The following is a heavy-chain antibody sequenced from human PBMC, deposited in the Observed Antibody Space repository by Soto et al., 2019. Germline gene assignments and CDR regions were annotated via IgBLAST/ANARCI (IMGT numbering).Heavy chain of an antibody. J-gene: IGHJ2*01. CDR2: VIPVLTMT. CDR3: AGDLREGGSSGWGGGSDL. CDR1: GGSLNSYT. V-gene: IGHV1-69*04. D-gene: IGHD3-16*01. Sequence: QVHLVQAGAEVKKPGSSVKVSCKASGGSLNSYTISWVRQAPGQGLEWLGRVIPVLTMTNYAQKFQDRVTTSADKAMSPAYMGLRSLKSEDTAVYHCAGDLREGGSSGWGGGSDLWGRGTLVIVSS.